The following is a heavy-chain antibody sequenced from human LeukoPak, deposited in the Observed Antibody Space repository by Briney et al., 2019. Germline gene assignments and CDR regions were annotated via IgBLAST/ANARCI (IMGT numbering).Heavy chain of an antibody. CDR2: ISWNSGSI. CDR3: AKDIDYDSSGGLDY. D-gene: IGHD3-22*01. CDR1: GFTFDDYA. J-gene: IGHJ4*02. V-gene: IGHV3-9*01. Sequence: GRSLRFSCAASGFTFDDYARHWVRQAPGKGLEWVSGISWNSGSIGYADSVKGRFTISRDNAKNSLYLQMNSLRAEDTALYYCAKDIDYDSSGGLDYWGQGTLVTVSS.